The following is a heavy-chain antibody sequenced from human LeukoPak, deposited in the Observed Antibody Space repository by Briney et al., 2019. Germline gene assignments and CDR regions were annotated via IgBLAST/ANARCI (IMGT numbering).Heavy chain of an antibody. CDR3: ATPLRSYGMDV. J-gene: IGHJ6*02. CDR2: INHSGST. V-gene: IGHV4-34*01. CDR1: GGSFSGYY. Sequence: SETLSLTCAVYGGSFSGYYWSWIRQPPGKGLEWIGEINHSGSTNYNPSLKSRVSISVDTYKNQFSLKLGSVTAAETDVYYWATPLRSYGMDVWGQGTTVTVSS.